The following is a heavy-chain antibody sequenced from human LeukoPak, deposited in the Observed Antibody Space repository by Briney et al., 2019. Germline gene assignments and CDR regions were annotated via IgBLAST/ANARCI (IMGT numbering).Heavy chain of an antibody. CDR1: GYTLTELS. CDR2: FDPEDGET. Sequence: GASVKVSFKVSGYTLTELSMHWVRQAPGKGLEWMGGFDPEDGETIYAQKFQGRVTMTEDTSTDTAYMELSSLRSEDTAVYYCATDRDVTTRPNDAFDIWGQGTMVTVSS. CDR3: ATDRDVTTRPNDAFDI. D-gene: IGHD4-17*01. V-gene: IGHV1-24*01. J-gene: IGHJ3*02.